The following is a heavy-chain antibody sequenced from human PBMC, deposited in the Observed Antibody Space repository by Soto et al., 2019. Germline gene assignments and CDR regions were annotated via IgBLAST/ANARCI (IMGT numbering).Heavy chain of an antibody. CDR2: IYHSGST. CDR1: GGSISSGGYS. V-gene: IGHV4-30-2*01. Sequence: SETLSLTCAVSGGSISSGGYSWSWIRQPPGKGLEWIGYIYHSGSTYYNPSLKSRVTISVDRSKNQFSLKLSSVTAADTAVYYCARGTSSYYYDSSDYYFDYWGQGTLVTVSS. CDR3: ARGTSSYYYDSSDYYFDY. D-gene: IGHD3-22*01. J-gene: IGHJ4*02.